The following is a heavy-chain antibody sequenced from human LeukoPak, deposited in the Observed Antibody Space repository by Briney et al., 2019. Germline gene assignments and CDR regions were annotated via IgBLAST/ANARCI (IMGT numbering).Heavy chain of an antibody. Sequence: SETLYLTCAVYGGSFSRYYWSWIRQPPGKGLEWIGEINHSGSTNYNPSLKSRVTISVDTSKNQFSLKLSSVTAADTVFFSSRRRHTSFGVVRNFDYWGQGTLVTVSS. CDR3: RRRHTSFGVVRNFDY. D-gene: IGHD3-3*01. CDR2: INHSGST. V-gene: IGHV4-34*01. J-gene: IGHJ4*02. CDR1: GGSFSRYY.